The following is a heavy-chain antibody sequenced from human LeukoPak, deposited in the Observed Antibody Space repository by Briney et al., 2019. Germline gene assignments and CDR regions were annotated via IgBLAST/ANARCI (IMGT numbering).Heavy chain of an antibody. CDR2: IYYSGST. CDR1: GGSISSYY. J-gene: IGHJ3*02. D-gene: IGHD4-23*01. Sequence: SETLSLTCTVSGGSISSYYWSWIRQPPGKGLEWIGYIYYSGSTNYNPSLKSRVTISVDTSKNQFSLRLSSVTAADTAVYYCAKLRWYENDAFDIWGQGTMVTVSS. CDR3: AKLRWYENDAFDI. V-gene: IGHV4-59*08.